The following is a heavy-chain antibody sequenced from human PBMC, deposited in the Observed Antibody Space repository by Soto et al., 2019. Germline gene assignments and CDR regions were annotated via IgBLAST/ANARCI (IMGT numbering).Heavy chain of an antibody. J-gene: IGHJ4*02. V-gene: IGHV3-23*01. CDR2: ISGIGGTT. CDR1: GFTFNSYA. D-gene: IGHD5-18*01. Sequence: PGGSLRLSCAASGFTFNSYAMSWVRQAPGKGLEWVSAISGIGGTTYYADSVKGRFTISRDNSKNTLYLQMNSLRAEDTAVYYCARDVQLQSFDYWGQGTLVTVSS. CDR3: ARDVQLQSFDY.